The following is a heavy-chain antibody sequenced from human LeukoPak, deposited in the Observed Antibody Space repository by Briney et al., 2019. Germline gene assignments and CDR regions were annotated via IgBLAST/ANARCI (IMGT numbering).Heavy chain of an antibody. V-gene: IGHV3-23*01. CDR3: AQGTIPGGIARHYIDY. CDR1: RFTFRDYA. D-gene: IGHD2-21*01. Sequence: PGGSLRLSCAASRFTFRDYAMNWVRQAPGKGLEWVSSISGCGGNTYSTDSVKGRFTISRVNSKSPLYPQLNSLRAHDPAVYYCAQGTIPGGIARHYIDYWGQGTLVIVSS. J-gene: IGHJ4*02. CDR2: ISGCGGNT.